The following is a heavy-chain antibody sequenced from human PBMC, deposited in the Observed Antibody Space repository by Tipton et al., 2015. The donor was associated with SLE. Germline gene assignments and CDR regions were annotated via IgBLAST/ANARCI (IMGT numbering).Heavy chain of an antibody. V-gene: IGHV3-48*03. CDR3: ARAGYSSGWYGDYFDY. CDR2: ISSSGSTI. CDR1: GFTFSSYG. Sequence: SLRLSCAASGFTFSSYGMNWVRQAPGKGLEWVSYISSSGSTIYYADSVKGRFTISRDNAKNSLYLQMNSLRAEDTAVYYCARAGYSSGWYGDYFDYWGQGTLVTVSS. J-gene: IGHJ4*02. D-gene: IGHD6-19*01.